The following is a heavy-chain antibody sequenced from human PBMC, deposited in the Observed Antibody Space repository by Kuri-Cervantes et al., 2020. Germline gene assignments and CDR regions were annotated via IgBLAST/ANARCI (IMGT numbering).Heavy chain of an antibody. J-gene: IGHJ6*03. D-gene: IGHD3-16*01. V-gene: IGHV1-69*05. CDR2: IIPIFGTA. Sequence: SVKVSCKASGGTFSSYAISWVRQAPGQGLEWMGGIIPIFGTANYAQKFQGRVTITRDTSASTAYMKLSSLRSEDTAVYYCACLNVLRPRGMYYYYYMDVWGKGTTVTVSS. CDR3: ACLNVLRPRGMYYYYYMDV. CDR1: GGTFSSYA.